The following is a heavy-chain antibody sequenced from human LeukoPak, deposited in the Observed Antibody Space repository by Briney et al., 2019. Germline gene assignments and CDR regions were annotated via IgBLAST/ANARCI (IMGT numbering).Heavy chain of an antibody. D-gene: IGHD3-10*01. CDR1: GLSFRNYA. J-gene: IGHJ4*02. CDR2: MSSDGSDK. CDR3: ARVGSYGSGTFYYYFDY. Sequence: QPGRSLRLSCAASGLSFRNYAMHWVRQAPGKGLEWVAVMSSDGSDKYYADSVKGRFTISRDNSQNTLVLQMNSQRAEDTAMYYCARVGSYGSGTFYYYFDYWGQGTLVAVSS. V-gene: IGHV3-30-3*01.